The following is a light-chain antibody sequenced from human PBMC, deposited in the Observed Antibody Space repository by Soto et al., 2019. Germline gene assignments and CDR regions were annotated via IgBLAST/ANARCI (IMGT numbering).Light chain of an antibody. V-gene: IGKV1-33*01. CDR2: HAS. J-gene: IGKJ1*01. CDR3: QQYNSYST. Sequence: DIQMTQSQSSLSASIGDRVTITCQASQNITNNLSWYQQKPGKAPNLLIYHASKLAKGVTSRFSGSGSGTEFTLTISSLQPDDFATYYCQQYNSYSTFGQGTKVDI. CDR1: QNITNN.